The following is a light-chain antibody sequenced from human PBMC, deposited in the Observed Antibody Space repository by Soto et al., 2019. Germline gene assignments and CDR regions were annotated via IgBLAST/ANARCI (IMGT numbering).Light chain of an antibody. CDR2: AAS. Sequence: DIQITQSPSSLSSCLLDIVTITCRASLSISTFLNWYQQKPGKAPKLLMYAASTLQSGVPSRFRGSGSGTDFTLTISRLQPEDFATYYCQQSYSSPLTFAQGTKVDIK. V-gene: IGKV1-39*01. CDR1: LSISTF. J-gene: IGKJ1*01. CDR3: QQSYSSPLT.